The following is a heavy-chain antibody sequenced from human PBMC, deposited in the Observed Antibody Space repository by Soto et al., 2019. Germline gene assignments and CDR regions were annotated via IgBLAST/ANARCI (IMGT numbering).Heavy chain of an antibody. V-gene: IGHV3-48*02. Sequence: GGSLRLSCAVSGFTFSPYSMNWVRQAPGKGLEWISYISSGGDTIYYADSVRGRFTVSRDNTKNSLYLQMDSLRDEDTAVYYCARDRSKIYGVVTPIDYWGHGTLVTVSS. CDR3: ARDRSKIYGVVTPIDY. J-gene: IGHJ4*01. CDR1: GFTFSPYS. CDR2: ISSGGDTI. D-gene: IGHD3-3*01.